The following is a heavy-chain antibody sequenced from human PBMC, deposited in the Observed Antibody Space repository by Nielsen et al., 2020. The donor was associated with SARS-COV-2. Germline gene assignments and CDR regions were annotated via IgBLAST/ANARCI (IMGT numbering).Heavy chain of an antibody. CDR2: ISSSSSYI. Sequence: GGSLRLSCAASGFTFDDYAMNWVRQAPGKGLEWVSSISSSSSYIYYADSVKGRFTISRDNAKNSLYLQMNSLRAEDTALYYCAKDIGGSAGSGWWYWGQGTLVTVSS. J-gene: IGHJ4*02. CDR3: AKDIGGSAGSGWWY. CDR1: GFTFDDYA. V-gene: IGHV3-21*04. D-gene: IGHD6-19*01.